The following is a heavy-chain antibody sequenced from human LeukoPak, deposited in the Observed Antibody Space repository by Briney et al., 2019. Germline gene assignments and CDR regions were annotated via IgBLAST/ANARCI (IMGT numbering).Heavy chain of an antibody. D-gene: IGHD3-22*01. CDR3: TSRHYYDSSGYPTSDY. J-gene: IGHJ4*02. CDR1: GFTFSSYG. CDR2: ISGSGGST. V-gene: IGHV3-23*01. Sequence: PGGSLRLSCAASGFTFSSYGMSWVRQAPGKGLEWVSAISGSGGSTYYADSVKGRFTISRDNSKNTAYLQMNSLKTEDTAVYYCTSRHYYDSSGYPTSDYWGQGTLVTVSS.